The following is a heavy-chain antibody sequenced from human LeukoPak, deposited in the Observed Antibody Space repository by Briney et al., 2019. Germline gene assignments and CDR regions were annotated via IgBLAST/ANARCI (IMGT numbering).Heavy chain of an antibody. CDR3: ARDLNYYFDY. CDR2: IYYSGST. CDR1: GGSVSSYY. J-gene: IGHJ4*02. Sequence: SETLSLTCTVSGGSVSSYYWSWIRQPPGKRLEWIGYIYYSGSTNYNPSLKSRVTISVDTSKNQFSLKLSSVTAADTAVYYCARDLNYYFDYWGQGTLVTVSS. V-gene: IGHV4-59*02. D-gene: IGHD1-1*01.